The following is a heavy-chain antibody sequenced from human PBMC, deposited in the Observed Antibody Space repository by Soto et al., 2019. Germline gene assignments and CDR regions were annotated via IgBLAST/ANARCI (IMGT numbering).Heavy chain of an antibody. CDR1: GGSISSYE. CDR2: ICYSSST. J-gene: IGHJ5*02. Sequence: SETLSLTCTVSGGSISSYEWSWSWQPPGKGLEWIGNICYSSSTNYNPSLNSRVTISVDRSKNQFSLYLSSVTAADTAVYSCARAPGHQCRWTSWFDPWGQGTLVTVSS. D-gene: IGHD2-2*01. CDR3: ARAPGHQCRWTSWFDP. V-gene: IGHV4-59*01.